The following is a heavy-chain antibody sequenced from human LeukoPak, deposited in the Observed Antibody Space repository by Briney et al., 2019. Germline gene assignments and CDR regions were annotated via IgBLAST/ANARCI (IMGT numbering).Heavy chain of an antibody. CDR1: GGSFSGYY. CDR3: ARTPSVRLSCGGDCYPDAFDI. Sequence: SETLSLTCAVYGGSFSGYYWSWIRQSPGKGLEWIGEINHSGTTNYNPSLKSRVTASVDTSKNQFSLKLTYVTAADTAMYYCARTPSVRLSCGGDCYPDAFDIWGQGTMVTVSS. V-gene: IGHV4-34*01. D-gene: IGHD2-21*02. CDR2: INHSGTT. J-gene: IGHJ3*02.